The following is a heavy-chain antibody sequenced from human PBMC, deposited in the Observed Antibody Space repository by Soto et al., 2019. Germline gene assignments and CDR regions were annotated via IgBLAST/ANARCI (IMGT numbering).Heavy chain of an antibody. CDR1: GFMFSNYP. CDR3: KRDVVASSPQGADY. J-gene: IGHJ4*02. Sequence: EVQLLASGGDLVRPGGSLRLSCAGSGFMFSNYPMSWVRQAPGKGPEWVAAIKAAGGDTYYADSVKGRFTISRDNFNDMLYLQMNSLTVEDTAMYYCKRDVVASSPQGADYWGQGTLVTVSS. V-gene: IGHV3-23*01. D-gene: IGHD5-12*01. CDR2: IKAAGGDT.